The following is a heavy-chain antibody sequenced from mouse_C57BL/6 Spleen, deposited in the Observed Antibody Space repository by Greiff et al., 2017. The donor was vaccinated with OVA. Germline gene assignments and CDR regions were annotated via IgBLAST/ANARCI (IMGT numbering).Heavy chain of an antibody. CDR1: GYTFTSYD. D-gene: IGHD2-4*01. CDR2: IYPRDGST. J-gene: IGHJ4*01. CDR3: ARYDYDGYYAMDY. V-gene: IGHV1-85*01. Sequence: VQLQESGPELVKPGASVKLSCKASGYTFTSYDINWVKQRPGQGLEWIGWIYPRDGSTKYNEKFKGKATLTVDTSSSTAYMELHSLTSEDSAVYFCARYDYDGYYAMDYWGQGTSVTGSS.